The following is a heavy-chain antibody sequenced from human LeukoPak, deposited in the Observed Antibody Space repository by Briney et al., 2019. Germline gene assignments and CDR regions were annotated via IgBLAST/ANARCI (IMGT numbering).Heavy chain of an antibody. Sequence: ASVKVSCKASGGTFSSYAISWVRQAPGQGLEWMGGIIPIFGTANYAQKFQGRVTITADESTSTAYMELSSLRSEGTAVYYCARCPDYDYVWGSYRFGVGSGAFDIWGQGTMVTVSS. D-gene: IGHD3-16*02. V-gene: IGHV1-69*13. J-gene: IGHJ3*02. CDR1: GGTFSSYA. CDR2: IIPIFGTA. CDR3: ARCPDYDYVWGSYRFGVGSGAFDI.